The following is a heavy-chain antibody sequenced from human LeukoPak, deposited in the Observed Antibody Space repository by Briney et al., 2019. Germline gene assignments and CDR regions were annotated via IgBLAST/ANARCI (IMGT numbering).Heavy chain of an antibody. CDR1: RFTYVDYL. J-gene: IGHJ4*02. Sequence: GWSLTVSCPASRFTYVDYLMHWVRQAPGKGVESVSLISEDGGRTYCADSVKGRFTHSRGNSKDSLYLTINKLRTEDTSLYYCSKGHYDYVWGSYRTQYYFDYWGQGTLVTVSS. V-gene: IGHV3-43*02. D-gene: IGHD3-16*02. CDR3: SKGHYDYVWGSYRTQYYFDY. CDR2: ISEDGGRT.